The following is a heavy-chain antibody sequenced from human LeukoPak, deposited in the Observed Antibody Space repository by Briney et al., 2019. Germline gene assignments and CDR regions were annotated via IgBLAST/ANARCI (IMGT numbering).Heavy chain of an antibody. J-gene: IGHJ6*03. Sequence: ASVKVSCKASGYTFTGYYMHWVRQAPGQGLEWMGIINPSGGSTSYAQKFQGRVTMTRDTSTTTVYMELSSLRAEDTAVYYCARQICGGDCFSTKISYYYYMDVWGKGTTVTISS. CDR2: INPSGGST. V-gene: IGHV1-46*01. CDR1: GYTFTGYY. CDR3: ARQICGGDCFSTKISYYYYMDV. D-gene: IGHD2-21*02.